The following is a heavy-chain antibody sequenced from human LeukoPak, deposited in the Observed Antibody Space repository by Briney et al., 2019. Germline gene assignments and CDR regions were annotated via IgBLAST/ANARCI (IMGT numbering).Heavy chain of an antibody. D-gene: IGHD5-12*01. CDR2: SRDKANSYTT. Sequence: GGSLRLSCAASGLTFGDHFFDWVRQAPGKGLEWVGRSRDKANSYTTEYAASVKGRFTISRDDSKNSVYLQMNSLKAEDTAVYYCATFFGSDFGYWGQGALVTVSS. CDR1: GLTFGDHF. J-gene: IGHJ4*02. V-gene: IGHV3-72*01. CDR3: ATFFGSDFGY.